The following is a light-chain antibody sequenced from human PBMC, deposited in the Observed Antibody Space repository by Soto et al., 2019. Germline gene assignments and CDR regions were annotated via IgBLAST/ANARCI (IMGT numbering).Light chain of an antibody. V-gene: IGLV2-14*03. CDR3: SSYTNKDTLL. Sequence: QSALTQPASVSGSPGQSITISFTGTSSDVGGYDHVSWYQQHPGKAPKLIIYDVTVRPSAISRRFSGSKSDNTASLAVSGLQPEDEADYYCSSYTNKDTLLFGGGTKLTVL. CDR1: SSDVGGYDH. J-gene: IGLJ3*02. CDR2: DVT.